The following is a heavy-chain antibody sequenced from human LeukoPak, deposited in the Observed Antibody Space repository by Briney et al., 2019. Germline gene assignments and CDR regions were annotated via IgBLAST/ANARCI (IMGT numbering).Heavy chain of an antibody. D-gene: IGHD3-16*01. Sequence: SETLSLTCTVSGGSIRSSYYYWGWIRQPPGKGLEWIGSIYDSGSTYYNPSLKSRVTISVDTSKNQFSLKLSSVTAADTAMYYCARLFGRLGEFPRFDYWGQGTLVTVSS. J-gene: IGHJ4*02. CDR3: ARLFGRLGEFPRFDY. CDR1: GGSIRSSYYY. CDR2: IYDSGST. V-gene: IGHV4-39*07.